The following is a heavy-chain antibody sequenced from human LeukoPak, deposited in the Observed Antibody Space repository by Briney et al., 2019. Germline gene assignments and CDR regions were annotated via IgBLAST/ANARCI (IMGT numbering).Heavy chain of an antibody. CDR3: TREKIPGLFGVLF. D-gene: IGHD3-10*01. J-gene: IGHJ4*02. CDR1: GFPFGDYS. CDR2: ISGETYGGTT. V-gene: IGHV3-49*04. Sequence: GRSLRLSCTASGFPFGDYSMIWVREAPGKGLEWVGSISGETYGGTTEYAASVKGRLILSRDDSKSIAYLQLSSLKTEDTAVYYCTREKIPGLFGVLFWGQGTLVTVSS.